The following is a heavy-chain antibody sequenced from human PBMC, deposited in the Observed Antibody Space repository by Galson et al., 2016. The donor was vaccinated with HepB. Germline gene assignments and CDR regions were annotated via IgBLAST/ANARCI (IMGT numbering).Heavy chain of an antibody. CDR2: IYSSEGT. CDR3: ARARQRGSNWSFDY. Sequence: SETLSLTCIVSGGSISSDYYWGWIRQPPGRGLEWIGSIYSSEGTYYNPSLKSRVTISVDTSKNQFSLMLSSVTAADTAVYYCARARQRGSNWSFDYWSQGTLVTVSS. J-gene: IGHJ4*02. D-gene: IGHD6-13*01. CDR1: GGSISSDYY. V-gene: IGHV4-39*07.